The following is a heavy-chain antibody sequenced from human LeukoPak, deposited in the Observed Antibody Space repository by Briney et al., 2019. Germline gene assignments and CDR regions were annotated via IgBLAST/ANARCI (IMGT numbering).Heavy chain of an antibody. J-gene: IGHJ4*02. CDR1: GFTFSSYA. CDR3: AGGSGSYPEY. V-gene: IGHV3-64*01. D-gene: IGHD3-10*01. Sequence: GGSLRLSCAASGFTFSSYAMHWVRQAPGKGLEYVSAISSNGGSTYYANSVKGRFTISRDNSKNTLYLQMNSLRAEDTAVYYCAGGSGSYPEYWGQGTLVTLSS. CDR2: ISSNGGST.